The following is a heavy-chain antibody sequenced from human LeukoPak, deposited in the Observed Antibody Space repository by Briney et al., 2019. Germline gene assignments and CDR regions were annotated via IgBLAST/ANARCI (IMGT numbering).Heavy chain of an antibody. D-gene: IGHD3-10*01. J-gene: IGHJ4*02. V-gene: IGHV1-69*04. CDR2: IIPILGMA. CDR1: GGTFSSYA. Sequence: SVKVSCKASGGTFSSYAISWVRQAPGQGLEWMGRIIPILGMANYAQKFQGRVTITADKSTSTAYMELSSLRSEDTAVYYCAREVTMVRGEVGDYWGQGTLVTVSS. CDR3: AREVTMVRGEVGDY.